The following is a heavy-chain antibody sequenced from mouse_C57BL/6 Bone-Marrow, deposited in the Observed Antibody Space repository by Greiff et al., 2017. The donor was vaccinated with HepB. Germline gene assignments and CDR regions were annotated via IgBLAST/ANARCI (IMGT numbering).Heavy chain of an antibody. Sequence: QVTLKVSGAELMKPGASVKLSCKATGYTFTGYWLEWVKQRPGHGLEWIGEILPGSGSTNYNEKFKGKATFTADTSSNTAYMQLSSLTTEDSAIYYCARESLHYGSSYFDYWGQGTTLTVSS. CDR3: ARESLHYGSSYFDY. J-gene: IGHJ2*01. V-gene: IGHV1-9*01. CDR1: GYTFTGYW. D-gene: IGHD1-1*01. CDR2: ILPGSGST.